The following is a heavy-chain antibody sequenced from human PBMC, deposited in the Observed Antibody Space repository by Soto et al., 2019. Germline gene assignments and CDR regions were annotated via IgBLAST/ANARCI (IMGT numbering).Heavy chain of an antibody. CDR2: MSDDGSKK. V-gene: IGHV3-30*18. CDR1: GFSFSKYG. CDR3: AKELRETGGYYFDC. D-gene: IGHD3-16*01. J-gene: IGHJ4*02. Sequence: ESGGGVVQPGRSLRLSCAASGFSFSKYGMLWVRQAPGKGLEWVAEMSDDGSKKYYGDSVKGRFTISRDNSKNTLYLLMDSLRPEDTAMYYCAKELRETGGYYFDCWGQGTLVTVSS.